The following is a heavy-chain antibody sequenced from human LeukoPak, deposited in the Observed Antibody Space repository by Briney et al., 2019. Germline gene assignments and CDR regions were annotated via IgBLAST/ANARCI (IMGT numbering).Heavy chain of an antibody. V-gene: IGHV4-30-2*01. J-gene: IGHJ6*02. D-gene: IGHD3-3*02. CDR2: IYHSGST. Sequence: YIYHSGSTYYNPSLKSRVTISVDRSKNQFSLKLSSVTAADTAVYYCARAPIFGVVIGGMDVWGQGTTVTVSS. CDR3: ARAPIFGVVIGGMDV.